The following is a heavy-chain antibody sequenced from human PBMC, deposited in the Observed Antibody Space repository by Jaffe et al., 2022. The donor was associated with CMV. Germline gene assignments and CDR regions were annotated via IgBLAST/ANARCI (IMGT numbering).Heavy chain of an antibody. CDR3: TTGIGGGDYGDYYYYMDV. J-gene: IGHJ6*03. CDR2: IKSKTDGGTT. Sequence: EVQLVESGGGLVKPGGSLRLSCAASGFTFSNAWMSWVRQAPGKGLEWVGRIKSKTDGGTTDYAAPVKGRFTISRDDSKNTLYLQMNSLKTEDTAVYYCTTGIGGGDYGDYYYYMDVWGKGTTVTVSS. CDR1: GFTFSNAW. V-gene: IGHV3-15*01. D-gene: IGHD4-17*01.